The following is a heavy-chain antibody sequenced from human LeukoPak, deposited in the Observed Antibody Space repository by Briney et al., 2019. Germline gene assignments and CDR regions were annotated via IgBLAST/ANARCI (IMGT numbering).Heavy chain of an antibody. Sequence: GRSLRLSCAASGFTFSSYGMHWVRQAPGKGLEWVAVIWYDGSNKYYADSVKGRFTISRDNSKNTLYLQMNSLRAEDTAVYYCARSKDIVVVPAAIRTNLDYWGQGTLVTVSS. CDR2: IWYDGSNK. CDR1: GFTFSSYG. CDR3: ARSKDIVVVPAAIRTNLDY. J-gene: IGHJ4*02. D-gene: IGHD2-2*01. V-gene: IGHV3-33*01.